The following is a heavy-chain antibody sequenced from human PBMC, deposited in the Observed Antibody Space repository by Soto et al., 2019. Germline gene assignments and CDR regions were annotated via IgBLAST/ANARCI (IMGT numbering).Heavy chain of an antibody. J-gene: IGHJ4*02. CDR3: ARDFSTVVVAHGY. D-gene: IGHD3-22*01. CDR2: INAGNSDT. V-gene: IGHV1-3*01. Sequence: ASVKVSCKASGYTFTSYAMHWVRQAPGQRLEWMGWINAGNSDTTYSQKFQGRVTITSDTSASTAYMELTSLRSEDTAVYYCARDFSTVVVAHGYWGQGTLVTVSS. CDR1: GYTFTSYA.